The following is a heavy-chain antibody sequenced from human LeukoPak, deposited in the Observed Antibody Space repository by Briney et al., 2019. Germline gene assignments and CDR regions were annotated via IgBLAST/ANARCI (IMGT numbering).Heavy chain of an antibody. V-gene: IGHV4-61*02. J-gene: IGHJ5*02. CDR3: AREGRGYSSLDWFDP. D-gene: IGHD6-19*01. CDR2: IYTSGST. CDR1: GGSISSGSYY. Sequence: SQTLSLTCTVSGGSISSGSYYWSWIRQPAGKGLGWIGRIYTSGSTNYNPSLKSRVTISVDTSKNQFSLKLSSVTNADTAVYYRAREGRGYSSLDWFDPWGQGTLVTVSS.